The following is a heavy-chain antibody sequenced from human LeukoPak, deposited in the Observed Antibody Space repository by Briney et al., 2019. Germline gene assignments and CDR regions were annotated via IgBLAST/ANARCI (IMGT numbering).Heavy chain of an antibody. Sequence: SVKVSCKASGGTFSSYAISWVRQAPGQGLEWMGGIIPIFGTANYAQTFQGRVTITADESTSAAYMELSSLRSEDTAIYYCARGKGYSYVYGTDYWGQGTLVTVSS. D-gene: IGHD5-18*01. V-gene: IGHV1-69*13. J-gene: IGHJ4*02. CDR1: GGTFSSYA. CDR3: ARGKGYSYVYGTDY. CDR2: IIPIFGTA.